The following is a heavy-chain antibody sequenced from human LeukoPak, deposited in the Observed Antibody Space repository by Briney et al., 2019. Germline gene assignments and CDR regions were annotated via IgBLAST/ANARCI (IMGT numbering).Heavy chain of an antibody. CDR1: GYTFTSYG. Sequence: ASVKVSCKASGYTFTSYGISWVRQAPGQGLEWMGWISAYNGNTNYAQKLQGRVTMTTDTSTSTAYMELRSLRSDDTAVYYCARVGYSYGYNFYYYYYMDVWGKGTTVTISS. J-gene: IGHJ6*03. CDR2: ISAYNGNT. V-gene: IGHV1-18*01. D-gene: IGHD5-18*01. CDR3: ARVGYSYGYNFYYYYYMDV.